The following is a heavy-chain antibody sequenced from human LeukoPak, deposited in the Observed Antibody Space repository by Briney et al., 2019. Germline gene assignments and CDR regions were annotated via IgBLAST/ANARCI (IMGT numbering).Heavy chain of an antibody. D-gene: IGHD3-22*01. V-gene: IGHV3-21*04. CDR2: ISSSSSYI. CDR3: AKNPDRRAYYYDSSGSGAFDI. J-gene: IGHJ3*02. Sequence: GGSLRLSCAASGFTFSSYSMNWVRQAPGKGLEWVSSISSSSSYIYYADSVKGRFTISRDNAKNSLYLQMNSLRAEDTAVYYCAKNPDRRAYYYDSSGSGAFDIWGQGTMVTVSS. CDR1: GFTFSSYS.